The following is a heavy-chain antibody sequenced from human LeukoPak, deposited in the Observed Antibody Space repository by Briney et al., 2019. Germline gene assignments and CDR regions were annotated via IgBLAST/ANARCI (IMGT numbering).Heavy chain of an antibody. Sequence: ASVKVSCKASGGTFTSYAISWVRQAPGQGLEWMGGIIPIFGSANYAQKFQGRVTITADASTSTAYMELSSLRSEDTAVYYCARGRYYYDSSGYYHYYYYGMDVWGQGTTVTVSS. CDR3: ARGRYYYDSSGYYHYYYYGMDV. CDR1: GGTFTSYA. CDR2: IIPIFGSA. J-gene: IGHJ6*02. D-gene: IGHD3-22*01. V-gene: IGHV1-69*13.